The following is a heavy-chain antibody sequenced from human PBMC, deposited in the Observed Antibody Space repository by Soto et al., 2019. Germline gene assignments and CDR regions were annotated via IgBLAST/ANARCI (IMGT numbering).Heavy chain of an antibody. CDR2: ITTSGGT. J-gene: IGHJ4*02. Sequence: GGSLRLSCATSGFTLTKSAMGWVRQAPGKGLEWVSSITTSGGTDYADSVTGRFTISRDNSRSTLYLQMNSLRAEDTAVYYCAKATGLLDPFDYWGQGILVTVS. CDR1: GFTLTKSA. CDR3: AKATGLLDPFDY. V-gene: IGHV3-23*01. D-gene: IGHD3-3*01.